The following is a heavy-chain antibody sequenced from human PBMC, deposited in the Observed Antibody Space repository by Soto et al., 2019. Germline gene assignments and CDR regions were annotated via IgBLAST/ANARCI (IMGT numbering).Heavy chain of an antibody. CDR3: ARSQGSSTSLEIYYYYYYGMDG. J-gene: IGHJ6*02. Sequence: QVQLVQSGAEVKKPGSSVKVSCKASGGTFSSYAISWVRQAPGQGLEWRGGIIPISGTANYAQKFQGRVTITADESKSTAYMELSSLRSEDTAVYYCARSQGSSTSLEIYYYYYYGMDGWGQGTTVTVSS. CDR1: GGTFSSYA. V-gene: IGHV1-69*01. CDR2: IIPISGTA. D-gene: IGHD2-2*01.